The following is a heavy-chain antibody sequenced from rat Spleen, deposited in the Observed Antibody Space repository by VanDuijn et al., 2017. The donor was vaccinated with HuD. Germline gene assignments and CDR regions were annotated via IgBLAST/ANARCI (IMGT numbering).Heavy chain of an antibody. CDR2: ITHTGGST. V-gene: IGHV5-31*01. CDR1: GFTFSSYW. CDR3: ARQDSSYFLYNWFAY. Sequence: EVQLVETGGGLVQPGRSLKLSCVASGFTFSSYWMYWIRQAPGKGLEWVASITHTGGSTYYRDSVKGRFTISRDNAKSALYLQMDSLRSEDTATYYCARQDSSYFLYNWFAYWGQGTLVTVSS. J-gene: IGHJ3*01. D-gene: IGHD1-2*01.